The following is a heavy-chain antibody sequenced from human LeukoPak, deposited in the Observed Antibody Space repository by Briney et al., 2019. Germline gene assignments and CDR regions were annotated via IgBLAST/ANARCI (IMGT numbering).Heavy chain of an antibody. CDR3: ARQGGEGLYYFDF. Sequence: GESLKISCKGSGYSFTSYWIGLVRQMPGKGLGLVGIIYPGDSDTRYSPSFQGQVTISADKSISTAYLQWSSLKASDTAMYYCARQGGEGLYYFDFWGQGTLVTVSS. J-gene: IGHJ4*02. CDR1: GYSFTSYW. CDR2: IYPGDSDT. D-gene: IGHD4-17*01. V-gene: IGHV5-51*01.